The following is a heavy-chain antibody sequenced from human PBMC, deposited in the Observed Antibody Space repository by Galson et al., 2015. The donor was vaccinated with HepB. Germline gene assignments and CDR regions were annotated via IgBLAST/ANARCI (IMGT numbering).Heavy chain of an antibody. D-gene: IGHD3-10*01. CDR3: AKPYYGSGSTDAFDI. Sequence: SLRLSCAASGFTFSNYAMSWVRQAPGKGLEWVSAISGSGGSTYYADSVKGRFTISRDNSKNTLYLQMNSLRAEDTAVYYCAKPYYGSGSTDAFDIWGQGTMVTVSS. V-gene: IGHV3-23*01. CDR2: ISGSGGST. CDR1: GFTFSNYA. J-gene: IGHJ3*02.